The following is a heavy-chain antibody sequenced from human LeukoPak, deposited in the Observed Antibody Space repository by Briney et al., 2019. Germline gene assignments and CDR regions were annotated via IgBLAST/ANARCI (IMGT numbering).Heavy chain of an antibody. Sequence: GSLRLSCAASGFTFSSYAMSWVRQAPGKGLEWVSAISGSGGSTYYADSVKGRFTISRDNSKNTLYLQMNSLRAEDTAVYYCAKDGGSSIAAHPGYYYYYMDVWGKGTTVTVSS. CDR1: GFTFSSYA. J-gene: IGHJ6*03. V-gene: IGHV3-23*01. D-gene: IGHD6-6*01. CDR2: ISGSGGST. CDR3: AKDGGSSIAAHPGYYYYYMDV.